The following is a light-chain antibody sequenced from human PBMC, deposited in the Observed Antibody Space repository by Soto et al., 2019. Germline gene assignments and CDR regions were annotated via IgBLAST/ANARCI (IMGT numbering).Light chain of an antibody. CDR1: SSDVGGYNY. CDR3: SSYTSSRTVL. V-gene: IGLV2-14*01. CDR2: EVT. Sequence: QSALTQPASVSGSLGQSITISCTGTSSDVGGYNYVSWYQQHPGKDPKVVIFEVTKRPSGVSSRFSGSKSGNTASLTVSGLXXEXEGDYYCSSYTSSRTVLFGGGTKLTVL. J-gene: IGLJ2*01.